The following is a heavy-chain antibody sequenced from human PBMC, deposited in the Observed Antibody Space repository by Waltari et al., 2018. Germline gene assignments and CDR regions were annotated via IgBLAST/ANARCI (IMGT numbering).Heavy chain of an antibody. CDR3: ARVNCGTPNWFDP. CDR1: GFTFSSYS. D-gene: IGHD2-21*01. CDR2: ITSAGSYA. J-gene: IGHJ5*02. V-gene: IGHV3-21*02. Sequence: EVQLVESGGGLVTPGGSLRLSCAGSGFTFSSYSMSWVRQAPGKGLGWVSSITSAGSYAYYGDSVKGRFTISRDNAQNSLSLQMHSLRVEDSAIYYCARVNCGTPNWFDPWGQGTLVSVSS.